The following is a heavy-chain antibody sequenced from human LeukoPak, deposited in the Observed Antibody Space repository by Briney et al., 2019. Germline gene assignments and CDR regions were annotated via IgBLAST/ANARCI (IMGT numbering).Heavy chain of an antibody. CDR1: GFTFSTYV. CDR3: ARKTQRGGAFDI. D-gene: IGHD4-23*01. Sequence: GGSLRLSCAASGFTFSTYVMTWVRQAPGKGLEWVSAISGSGGSTYYADSVKGRFTISRDNSKNTLYLQMNSLRAEDTAVYYCARKTQRGGAFDIWGQGTMVTVSS. V-gene: IGHV3-23*01. J-gene: IGHJ3*02. CDR2: ISGSGGST.